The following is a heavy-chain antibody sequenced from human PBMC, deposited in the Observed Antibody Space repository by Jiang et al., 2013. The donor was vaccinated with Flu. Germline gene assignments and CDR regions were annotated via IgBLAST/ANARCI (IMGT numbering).Heavy chain of an antibody. CDR2: IIPIFGTA. CDR3: ARGNPWESQTDAFDI. J-gene: IGHJ3*02. CDR1: GGTFSSYA. V-gene: IGHV1-69*06. Sequence: SGGTFSSYAISWVRQAPGQGLEWMGGIIPIFGTANYAQKFQGRVTITADKSTSTAYMELSSLRSEDTAVYYCARGNPWESQTDAFDIWGQGTMVTVSS. D-gene: IGHD1-26*01.